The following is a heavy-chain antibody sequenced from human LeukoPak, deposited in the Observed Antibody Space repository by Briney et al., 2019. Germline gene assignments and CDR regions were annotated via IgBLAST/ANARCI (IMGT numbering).Heavy chain of an antibody. CDR3: AKAMSSNWYQFDY. Sequence: GGSLRLSCAASGFTFSSYGMHWVRQAPGKGLEWVAVISYDGSNKYYADSVKGRFTISRDNSKNTLYLQMNSLRAEDTAVYYCAKAMSSNWYQFDYWGQGTLVTVSS. J-gene: IGHJ4*02. CDR1: GFTFSSYG. D-gene: IGHD6-13*01. V-gene: IGHV3-30*18. CDR2: ISYDGSNK.